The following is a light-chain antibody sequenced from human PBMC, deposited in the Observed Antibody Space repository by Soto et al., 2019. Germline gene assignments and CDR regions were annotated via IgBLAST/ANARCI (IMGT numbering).Light chain of an antibody. CDR1: QSVGSY. Sequence: EIVLTQSPATLSLSPGERPTLSCRASQSVGSYLAWYQQKPGQAPRLLIYDASNRATDIPARFSGSGSETDFTLTISSLEPEDFAVYYCQHRSNWPLTFGGGTKVEIK. J-gene: IGKJ4*01. V-gene: IGKV3-11*01. CDR3: QHRSNWPLT. CDR2: DAS.